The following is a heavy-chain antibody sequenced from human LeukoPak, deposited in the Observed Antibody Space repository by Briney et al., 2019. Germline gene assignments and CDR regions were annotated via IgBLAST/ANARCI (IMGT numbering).Heavy chain of an antibody. Sequence: GASLNFSCKGSGYSLTSYWVGRGRHMPRHSPDLMGIIYPGDSDTRYSPSFQGQVTISADKSISTAYLQWSSLKASDTAMYYCAREEGYERIDYWGQGTLVTVSS. CDR2: IYPGDSDT. D-gene: IGHD5-12*01. CDR1: GYSLTSYW. J-gene: IGHJ4*02. CDR3: AREEGYERIDY. V-gene: IGHV5-51*01.